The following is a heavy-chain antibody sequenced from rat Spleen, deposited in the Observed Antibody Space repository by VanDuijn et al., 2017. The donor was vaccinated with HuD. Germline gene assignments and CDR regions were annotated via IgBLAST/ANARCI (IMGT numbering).Heavy chain of an antibody. CDR1: GFTFSDYY. V-gene: IGHV5-22*01. Sequence: EVQLVESGGGLVQPGRSLKVSCAASGFTFSDYYMIWVRQAPKKGLEWVATIIYDGSRTYYGDSVKGRFTISRDNAKSTLYLQMNSLRSEDTATYFCARPGITSYVMHAWGQGVSVTVSS. J-gene: IGHJ4*01. D-gene: IGHD1-4*01. CDR3: ARPGITSYVMHA. CDR2: IIYDGSRT.